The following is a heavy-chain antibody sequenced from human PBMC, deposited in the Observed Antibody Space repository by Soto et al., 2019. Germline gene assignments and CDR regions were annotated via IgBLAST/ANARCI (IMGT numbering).Heavy chain of an antibody. J-gene: IGHJ4*02. CDR2: LYWDDDK. V-gene: IGHV2-5*02. CDR1: GFSLSTTRVG. CDR3: AHSKTSGMRYYFDY. Sequence: QITLKESGPTLVKTTQTLTLTCTFSGFSLSTTRVGVGWIRQPPGEALEWLALLYWDDDKLYSPSLKRRLTTTKYTSKNQVVLTLTNMDPVDTATYYCAHSKTSGMRYYFDYWGQGTLVTVSS.